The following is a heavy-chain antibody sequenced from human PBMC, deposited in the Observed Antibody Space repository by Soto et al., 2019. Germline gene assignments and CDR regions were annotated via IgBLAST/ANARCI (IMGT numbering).Heavy chain of an antibody. V-gene: IGHV6-1*01. CDR3: ARDRITIFGVVSWYYGMDV. CDR2: TYYRSKWYN. D-gene: IGHD3-3*01. J-gene: IGHJ6*02. CDR1: GESVSSNSAA. Sequence: SQTLSLTCAISGESVSSNSAAWNWIRPSPSRGLEWLGRTYYRSKWYNDYAVSVKSRITINPDTSKNQFSLQLNSVTPEDTAVYYCARDRITIFGVVSWYYGMDVWGQGTTVTVSS.